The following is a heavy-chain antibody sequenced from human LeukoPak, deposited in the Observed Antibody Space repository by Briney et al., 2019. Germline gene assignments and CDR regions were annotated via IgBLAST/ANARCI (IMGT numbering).Heavy chain of an antibody. J-gene: IGHJ4*02. Sequence: PSETLSLTCTVSGGSISSYYWSWIRQPTGKGLEWIGRMYTSGSTNYNPSLKSRVTMSVDTSKNQFSLRLSSVTAADTAIYYCAIGAGESYGDYDYWGQGTLVTVSS. V-gene: IGHV4-4*07. CDR3: AIGAGESYGDYDY. CDR2: MYTSGST. D-gene: IGHD4-17*01. CDR1: GGSISSYY.